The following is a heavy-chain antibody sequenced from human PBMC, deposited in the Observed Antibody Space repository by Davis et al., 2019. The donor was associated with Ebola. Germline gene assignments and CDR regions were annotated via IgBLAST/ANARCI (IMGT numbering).Heavy chain of an antibody. D-gene: IGHD1-26*01. CDR2: IIPLLGIA. V-gene: IGHV1-69*10. CDR3: ARGGSYDLYYMDV. Sequence: SVKVSCKASGYTFTGYYMHWVRQAPGQGLEWMGGIIPLLGIANYAKKFQGRVTITADKSTSTAYMEVSSLRSEDTAVYYCARGGSYDLYYMDVWGKGTTVTVSS. CDR1: GYTFTGYY. J-gene: IGHJ6*03.